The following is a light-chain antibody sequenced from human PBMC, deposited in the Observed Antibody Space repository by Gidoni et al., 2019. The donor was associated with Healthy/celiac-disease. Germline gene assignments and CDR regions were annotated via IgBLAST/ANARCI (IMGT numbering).Light chain of an antibody. CDR3: QQRSNWPLT. CDR1: QSVSSY. Sequence: EIVLTQSPATLSVSPGDRATLSCRASQSVSSYLAWYQQKPGQAPRLLSYDASTRATGIPARFSGRGSGTDFTLTISSLEPEDFAVYYCQQRSNWPLTFGGGTKVEIK. CDR2: DAS. V-gene: IGKV3-11*01. J-gene: IGKJ4*01.